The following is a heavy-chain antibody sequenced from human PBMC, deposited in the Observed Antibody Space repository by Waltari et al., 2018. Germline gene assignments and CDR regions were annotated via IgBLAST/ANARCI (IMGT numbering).Heavy chain of an antibody. CDR1: GFSFPTYW. Sequence: EVQLVQSGAEVKKPGESLKISCKGSGFSFPTYWIGWVRQRPGKGLELMGIIYPRDSDTRYSPSFQGQVTISADKSISTAYLQWSSLKASDTAMYYCARQIRGVAAAGDPFDMWGQGTRVTVSS. CDR2: IYPRDSDT. CDR3: ARQIRGVAAAGDPFDM. J-gene: IGHJ3*02. V-gene: IGHV5-51*01. D-gene: IGHD6-13*01.